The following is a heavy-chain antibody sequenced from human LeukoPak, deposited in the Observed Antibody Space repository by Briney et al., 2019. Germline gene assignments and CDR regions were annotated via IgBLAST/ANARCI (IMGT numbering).Heavy chain of an antibody. J-gene: IGHJ4*02. Sequence: GGSLRLSCAASGFTFSSYAMHWVRQAPGKGLEYASAISSNGGSTYYADSVKGRFTISRDNSKNTLYLQMSSLRAEDTAVYYCVTGSYYDFWSGYRPPLDYWGQGTLVTVSS. CDR2: ISSNGGST. CDR1: GFTFSSYA. V-gene: IGHV3-64D*09. CDR3: VTGSYYDFWSGYRPPLDY. D-gene: IGHD3-3*01.